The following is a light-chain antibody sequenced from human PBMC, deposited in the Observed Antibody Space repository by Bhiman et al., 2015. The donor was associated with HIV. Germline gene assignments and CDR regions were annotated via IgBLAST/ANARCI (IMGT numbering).Light chain of an antibody. Sequence: QSVLTQPPSVSEVPRQRVTISCSGSSSNIGKNPVNWFQQVPGKAPKLLIYYDDLLSSGVSDRFSGSKSGTSASLAIAGLQAEDEAVYYCQSYDSSLSGSWVFGGGTKLTVL. CDR3: QSYDSSLSGSWV. J-gene: IGLJ3*02. V-gene: IGLV1-36*01. CDR2: YDD. CDR1: SSNIGKNP.